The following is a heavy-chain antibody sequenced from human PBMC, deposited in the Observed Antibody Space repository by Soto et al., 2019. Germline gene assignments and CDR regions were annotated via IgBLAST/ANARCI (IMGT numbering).Heavy chain of an antibody. V-gene: IGHV3-23*01. CDR1: GFTFSSYA. D-gene: IGHD3-22*01. CDR2: ISGSGGST. J-gene: IGHJ4*02. Sequence: GGSLRLSCAASGFTFSSYAMSWVRQAPGKGLEWVSAISGSGGSTYYADSVKGRFTISRDNSKNTLYLQMNSLRAEDTAVYYCAKDPNPSMEWLLLREHDDYWGQGTLVTVSS. CDR3: AKDPNPSMEWLLLREHDDY.